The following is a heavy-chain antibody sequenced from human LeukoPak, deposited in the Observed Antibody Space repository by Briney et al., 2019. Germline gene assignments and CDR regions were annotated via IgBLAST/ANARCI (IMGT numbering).Heavy chain of an antibody. D-gene: IGHD6-19*01. CDR1: GFTFSNYW. Sequence: GGSLRLSCAASGFTFSNYWMSWVRQAPGGGLEGVANIKEDGSETYDVDSVKGRFTISRDNAEKSLYLQMNSLRAEDTAIYYCARDQGSAVSGPFFFDYWGQGALVTVSS. CDR2: IKEDGSET. J-gene: IGHJ4*02. CDR3: ARDQGSAVSGPFFFDY. V-gene: IGHV3-7*01.